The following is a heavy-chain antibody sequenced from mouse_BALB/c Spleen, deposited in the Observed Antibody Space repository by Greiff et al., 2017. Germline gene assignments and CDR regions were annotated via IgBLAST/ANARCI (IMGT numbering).Heavy chain of an antibody. CDR1: GYTFTSYT. CDR2: INPSSGYT. Sequence: QVQLKESGAELARPGASVKMSCKASGYTFTSYTMHWVKQRPGQGLEWIGYINPSSGYTNYNQKFKDKATLTADKSSSTAYMQLSSLTSEDSAVYYCARSGGLGHWYFDVWGAGTTVTVSS. J-gene: IGHJ1*01. CDR3: ARSGGLGHWYFDV. V-gene: IGHV1-4*01. D-gene: IGHD4-1*01.